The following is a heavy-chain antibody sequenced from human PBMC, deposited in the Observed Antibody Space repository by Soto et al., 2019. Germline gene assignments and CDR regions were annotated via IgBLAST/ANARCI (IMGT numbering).Heavy chain of an antibody. CDR3: AKTYTGG. V-gene: IGHV3-23*01. CDR2: ISGMEDRT. CDR1: GFNLRDQA. Sequence: LQSGGGIAQPGGSLRLSCTASGFNLRDQALSWVRQAPGGGLEWVSGISGMEDRTNYADFVKGRFFISKDRAKNTLNLQMNGLRDDHTALYYCAKTYTGGWGQGTQVTVSS. D-gene: IGHD3-10*01. J-gene: IGHJ4*02.